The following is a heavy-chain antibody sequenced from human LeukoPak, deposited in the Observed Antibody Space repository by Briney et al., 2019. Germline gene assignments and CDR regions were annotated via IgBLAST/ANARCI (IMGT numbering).Heavy chain of an antibody. D-gene: IGHD5-24*01. CDR1: GFNVTTNY. V-gene: IGHV3-53*01. Sequence: GGFLRLSCAASGFNVTTNYMSWVRQAPGKGLEWVSVIYSGGTTYYADSVKSRFTISRDISKNTLSLQMNSLRAEDTAVYYCARGRRDGYNLGYWGQGTLVAVSS. CDR2: IYSGGTT. CDR3: ARGRRDGYNLGY. J-gene: IGHJ4*02.